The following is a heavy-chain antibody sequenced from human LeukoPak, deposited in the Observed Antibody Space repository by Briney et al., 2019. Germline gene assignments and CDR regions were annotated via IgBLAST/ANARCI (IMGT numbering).Heavy chain of an antibody. Sequence: GGSLRLSCAASGFTFSSYAMHWVRQAPGKGLEWVAVISYDGSNKYYADSVKGRFTISRDNSKNTLYLQMNSLRAEDTAVYYCARDLRGFGVVIIGGLVGYWGQGTLVTVSS. J-gene: IGHJ4*02. CDR2: ISYDGSNK. CDR1: GFTFSSYA. V-gene: IGHV3-30-3*01. CDR3: ARDLRGFGVVIIGGLVGY. D-gene: IGHD3-3*01.